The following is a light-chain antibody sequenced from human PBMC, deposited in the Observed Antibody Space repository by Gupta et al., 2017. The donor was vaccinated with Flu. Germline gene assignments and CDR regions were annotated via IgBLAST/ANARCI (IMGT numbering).Light chain of an antibody. CDR1: QSVSTY. CDR2: DAS. CDR3: QKRSNWPPYT. Sequence: EIELTQSPATLSLSPGERATLSCRASQSVSTYLAWYQKKPGQAPRLLIYDASNRDTGIPAKFSGSGYGTDFTLTSSSREPEDFAVYYCQKRSNWPPYTFGQGTRLEIK. V-gene: IGKV3-11*01. J-gene: IGKJ2*01.